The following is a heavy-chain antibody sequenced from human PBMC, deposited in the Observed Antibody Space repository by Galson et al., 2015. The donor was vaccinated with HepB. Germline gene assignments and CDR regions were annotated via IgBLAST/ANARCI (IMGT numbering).Heavy chain of an antibody. J-gene: IGHJ6*02. V-gene: IGHV4-59*01. CDR2: IYYSGST. CDR1: GGSISSYY. D-gene: IGHD6-19*01. Sequence: LSLTCTVSGGSISSYYWSWIRQPPGKGLEWIGYIYYSGSTNYNPSLKSRVTISVDTSKNQFSLKLSSVTAADTAVYYCARALGTYSSGWLRGDGMDVWGQGTTVTVSS. CDR3: ARALGTYSSGWLRGDGMDV.